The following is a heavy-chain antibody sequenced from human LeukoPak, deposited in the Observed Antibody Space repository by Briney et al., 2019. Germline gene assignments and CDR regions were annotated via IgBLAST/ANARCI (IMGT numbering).Heavy chain of an antibody. CDR1: GYSFSNYW. Sequence: GESLTLSCKASGYSFSNYWIARVRQVPGKGLEWMGIIYPGDSDTRYSPSFQGQVTISVDKSIFTAYLQWSSLKASDTAMYYCVRSQGHCPGNCYPPFEYWGQGALVSVSA. CDR2: IYPGDSDT. J-gene: IGHJ4*02. CDR3: VRSQGHCPGNCYPPFEY. V-gene: IGHV5-51*03. D-gene: IGHD2-8*02.